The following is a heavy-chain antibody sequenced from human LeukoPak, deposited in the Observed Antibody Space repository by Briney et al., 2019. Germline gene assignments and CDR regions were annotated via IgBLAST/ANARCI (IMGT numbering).Heavy chain of an antibody. D-gene: IGHD4-17*01. CDR1: GFTFSSYA. CDR2: ISYDGSNK. J-gene: IGHJ1*01. V-gene: IGHV3-30-3*01. CDR3: ASSYGDYFFRYFQH. Sequence: QSGGSLRLSCAASGFTFSSYAMHWVRQAPGKGLEWVAVISYDGSNKYYADSVKGRFTISRDNSKNTLYLQMNSLRAEDTAVYYCASSYGDYFFRYFQHWGQGTLVTVSS.